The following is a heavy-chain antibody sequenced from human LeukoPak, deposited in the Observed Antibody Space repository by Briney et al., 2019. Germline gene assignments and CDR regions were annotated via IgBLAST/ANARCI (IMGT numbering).Heavy chain of an antibody. CDR1: GGSFSGYY. J-gene: IGHJ4*02. CDR3: ARGRTHCRWFGELLAPFDY. V-gene: IGHV4-34*01. D-gene: IGHD3-10*01. CDR2: INHSGST. Sequence: SETLSLTCAVYGGSFSGYYWSWIRQPPGKGLEWIGEINHSGSTNYNPSLKSRVTISVDTSKHQFSLKLSSVTAADTAVYYCARGRTHCRWFGELLAPFDYWGQGTLVTVSS.